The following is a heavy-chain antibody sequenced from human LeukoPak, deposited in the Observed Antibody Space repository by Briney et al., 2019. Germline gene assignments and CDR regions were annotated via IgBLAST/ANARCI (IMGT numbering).Heavy chain of an antibody. D-gene: IGHD3-9*01. Sequence: ASVKVSCKASGYSFTGYYMHWVRQAPGQGLEWMGWINPNSGGTKYAQKFQGRVTMTRDTSISTAYMELSRLRSDDTAVYYCARYYDILTGFDYWGQGTLVTVSS. J-gene: IGHJ4*02. CDR1: GYSFTGYY. V-gene: IGHV1-2*02. CDR2: INPNSGGT. CDR3: ARYYDILTGFDY.